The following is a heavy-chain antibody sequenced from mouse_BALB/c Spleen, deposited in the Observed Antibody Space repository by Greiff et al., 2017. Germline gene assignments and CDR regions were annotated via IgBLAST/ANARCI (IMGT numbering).Heavy chain of an antibody. V-gene: IGHV5-17*02. CDR3: ARWGGGPRSYFDY. J-gene: IGHJ2*01. CDR2: ISSGSSTI. D-gene: IGHD6-1*01. Sequence: EVQRVESGGGLVQPGGSRKLSCAASGFTFSSFGMHWVRQAPEKGLEWVAYISSGSSTIYYADTVKGRFTISRDNPKNTLFLQMTSLRSEDTAMYYCARWGGGPRSYFDYWGQGTTLTVSS. CDR1: GFTFSSFG.